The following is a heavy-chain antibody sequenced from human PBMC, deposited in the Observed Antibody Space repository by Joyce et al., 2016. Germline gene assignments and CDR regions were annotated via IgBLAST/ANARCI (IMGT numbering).Heavy chain of an antibody. CDR1: GFTFNTYI. CDR3: ARDHNSGWYFFDY. V-gene: IGHV3-21*01. J-gene: IGHJ4*01. Sequence: EVQLVASGGGLVKRGGSLRLSCAASGFTFNTYIMTWVCQAPGKGRGWVSSISSTSTYIYYADSVKGRLTISRDNAKNSLYLQMNSLRADDTAMYYCARDHNSGWYFFDYWGQGSLVTVSS. D-gene: IGHD6-19*01. CDR2: ISSTSTYI.